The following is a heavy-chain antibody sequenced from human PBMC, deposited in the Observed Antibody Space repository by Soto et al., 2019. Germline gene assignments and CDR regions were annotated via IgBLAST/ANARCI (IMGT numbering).Heavy chain of an antibody. CDR2: FDPEDGET. J-gene: IGHJ4*02. V-gene: IGHV1-24*01. CDR3: ATSISLVATIRADDY. D-gene: IGHD5-12*01. Sequence: ASVKVSCNVSGYTLTELSMHWVRPAPGKGLEWMGGFDPEDGETIYAQKFQGRVTMTEDTSTDTAYMELSSLRSEDTAVYYCATSISLVATIRADDYWGQGTLVTVSS. CDR1: GYTLTELS.